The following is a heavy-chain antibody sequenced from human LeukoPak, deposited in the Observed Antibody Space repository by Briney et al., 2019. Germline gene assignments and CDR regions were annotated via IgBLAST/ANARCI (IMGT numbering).Heavy chain of an antibody. Sequence: PSETLSLTCTVSGDSFTNTDFFGGWIRQPPGKGLEWIANIDDSGRIYSNPSLKSRVTISVDTSKNQFSLKLSSVTAADTAVYYCARGTVVAFDYWGQGTLVTVSS. V-gene: IGHV4-30-4*01. J-gene: IGHJ4*02. CDR2: IDDSGRI. CDR3: ARGTVVAFDY. D-gene: IGHD4-23*01. CDR1: GDSFTNTDFF.